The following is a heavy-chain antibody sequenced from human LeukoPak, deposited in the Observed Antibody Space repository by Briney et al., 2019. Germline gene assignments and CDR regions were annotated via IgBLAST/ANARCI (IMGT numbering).Heavy chain of an antibody. CDR2: INPSGGST. J-gene: IGHJ5*02. CDR1: GYTFTSYY. Sequence: ASVKVSCKASGYTFTSYYMHWVRQAPGQGLEWMGIINPSGGSTSYAQKFQGRVTMTRDMSTSTVYMELSSLRSEDTDVYYCAREIRDGSGDQNWFDPWGQGTLVTVSS. V-gene: IGHV1-46*01. CDR3: AREIRDGSGDQNWFDP. D-gene: IGHD3-10*01.